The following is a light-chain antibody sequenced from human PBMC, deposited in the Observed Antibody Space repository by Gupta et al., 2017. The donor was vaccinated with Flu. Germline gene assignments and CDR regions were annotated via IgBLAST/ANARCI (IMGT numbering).Light chain of an antibody. V-gene: IGLV3-21*02. CDR3: QVWDSPNNQYV. J-gene: IGLJ1*01. CDR2: DDS. CDR1: NIGIKT. Sequence: SYVLTQSPSVSVAPGQPATVTCGGDNIGIKTVHWYQQRPGQAPVLVVYDDSGRPSGIPERFSGSNSGNTATLTISRVEAGDEADYDCQVWDSPNNQYVFGTGTKVTVL.